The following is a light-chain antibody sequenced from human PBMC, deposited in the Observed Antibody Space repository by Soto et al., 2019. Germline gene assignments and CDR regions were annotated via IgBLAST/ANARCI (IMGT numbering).Light chain of an antibody. CDR1: SSNIGAGYD. CDR2: GNS. V-gene: IGLV1-40*01. CDR3: QSYDSSLREV. Sequence: QSVLTQPPSVSGAPGHRVTISCTGSSSNIGAGYDVHWYQQLPGTAPKLLIYGNSNRPSGVPDRFSGSKSGTSASLAITGLQAEDEADYYCQSYDSSLREVFGTGTKVTVL. J-gene: IGLJ1*01.